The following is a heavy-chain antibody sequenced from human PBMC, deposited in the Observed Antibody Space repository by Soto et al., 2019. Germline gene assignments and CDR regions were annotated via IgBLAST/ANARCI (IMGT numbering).Heavy chain of an antibody. CDR1: GGSISSGGYY. Sequence: PSETLSLTCTVSGGSISSGGYYWSWIRQHPGKGLEWIGYIYYSGSTYYNPSLKSRVTISVDTSKNQFSLKLSSVTAADTAVYYCARVGCGGDCPTTYFFDDWGQGTLVTVSS. J-gene: IGHJ4*02. CDR3: ARVGCGGDCPTTYFFDD. CDR2: IYYSGST. D-gene: IGHD2-21*02. V-gene: IGHV4-31*03.